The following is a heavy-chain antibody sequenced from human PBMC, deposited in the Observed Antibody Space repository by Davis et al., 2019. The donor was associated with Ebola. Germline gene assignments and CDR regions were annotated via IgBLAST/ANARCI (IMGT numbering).Heavy chain of an antibody. CDR3: ARAPSYGDYLLYYFDY. Sequence: SVKVSCKASGGTFSSYAISWVRQAPGQGLEWMGGIIPIFGTANYAQKFQGRVTITADESTSTAYMELSSLRSEDTAVYYCARAPSYGDYLLYYFDYWGQGTLVTVSS. CDR2: IIPIFGTA. CDR1: GGTFSSYA. V-gene: IGHV1-69*13. J-gene: IGHJ4*02. D-gene: IGHD4-17*01.